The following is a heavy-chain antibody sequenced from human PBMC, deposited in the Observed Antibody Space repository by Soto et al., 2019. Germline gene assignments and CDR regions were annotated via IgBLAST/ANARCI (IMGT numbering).Heavy chain of an antibody. J-gene: IGHJ4*02. CDR3: ARGYYYDSSGYYPEYYFDY. V-gene: IGHV1-18*01. CDR2: ISVYNGNT. CDR1: GYTFNSYG. D-gene: IGHD3-22*01. Sequence: ASVKVSCKASGYTFNSYGIIWVRQAPGQGLEWMGWISVYNGNTNYAQKLQGRVTMTTDTSTSTAYMELRSLRSDDTAVYYCARGYYYDSSGYYPEYYFDYWGQGTLVTVSS.